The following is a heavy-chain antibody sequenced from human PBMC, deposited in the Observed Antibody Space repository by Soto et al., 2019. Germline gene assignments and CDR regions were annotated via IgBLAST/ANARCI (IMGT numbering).Heavy chain of an antibody. CDR2: IIPIFGTA. J-gene: IGHJ6*02. Sequence: QVQLVQSGAEVKKPGSSVKVSCKASGGTFSSYAISWVRQAPGQGLEWMGGIIPIFGTANYAQKFQGRVTITADDSTSTAYMDLSSLRSEDTAVYYCARDHYSSPVTYYYYGMEVWGQGRTVTVAS. D-gene: IGHD6-13*01. CDR3: ARDHYSSPVTYYYYGMEV. V-gene: IGHV1-69*01. CDR1: GGTFSSYA.